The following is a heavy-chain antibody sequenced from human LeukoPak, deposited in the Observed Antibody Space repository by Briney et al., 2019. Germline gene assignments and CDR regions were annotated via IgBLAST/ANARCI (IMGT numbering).Heavy chain of an antibody. CDR3: AGDLFSAPLYDFWSGYTYYYYGMDV. Sequence: GGSLRLSCAASGFTFSSYWMSWVRQAPGKGLEWVANIKQDGSEKYYVDSVKGRFTISRDNAKNSLYLQMNSLRAEDTAVYYCAGDLFSAPLYDFWSGYTYYYYGMDVWGQGTTVTVSS. CDR1: GFTFSSYW. CDR2: IKQDGSEK. J-gene: IGHJ6*02. D-gene: IGHD3-3*01. V-gene: IGHV3-7*01.